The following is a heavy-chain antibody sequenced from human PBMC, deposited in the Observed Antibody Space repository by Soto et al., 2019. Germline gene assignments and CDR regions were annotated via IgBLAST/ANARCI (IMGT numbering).Heavy chain of an antibody. J-gene: IGHJ4*02. CDR1: GYTLTELS. D-gene: IGHD3-16*02. Sequence: ASVKVSCKVSGYTLTELSMHWVRQAPGKGLEWMGGFDPEDGETIYAQKFPGRVTMTEDTYTDTAYMELSSLRSGDTAVYYCATGGVIVDPTFDYWGQGTLVTVSS. CDR3: ATGGVIVDPTFDY. V-gene: IGHV1-24*01. CDR2: FDPEDGET.